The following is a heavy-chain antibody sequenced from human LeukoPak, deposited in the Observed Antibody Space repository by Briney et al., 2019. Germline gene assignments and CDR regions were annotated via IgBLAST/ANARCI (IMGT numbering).Heavy chain of an antibody. Sequence: SETLSLTCSVSGASITSYFWSWIRQPPGKGLDWIGHVYSSGTTTYNPSLNSRVSISLDTSKNQFSLNLSSVTAADTAVYYCARDVVVVPAAIHYGMDVWGQGTTVTVSS. CDR2: VYSSGTT. CDR3: ARDVVVVPAAIHYGMDV. J-gene: IGHJ6*02. D-gene: IGHD2-2*01. V-gene: IGHV4-4*07. CDR1: GASITSYF.